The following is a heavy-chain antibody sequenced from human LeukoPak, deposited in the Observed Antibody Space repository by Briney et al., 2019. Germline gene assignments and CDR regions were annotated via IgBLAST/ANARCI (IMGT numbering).Heavy chain of an antibody. D-gene: IGHD6-25*01. V-gene: IGHV3-48*01. J-gene: IGHJ6*03. CDR3: ARFAAGGSYYYYMDV. Sequence: GGSLRLSCAASGFTFSHYYMSWVRQAPGKGLEWVSNIGTSSTTIYYADSVKGRFTISRDNAKNSLYLQMNSLRADDTAVYYCARFAAGGSYYYYMDVWGKGTTVTVSS. CDR2: IGTSSTTI. CDR1: GFTFSHYY.